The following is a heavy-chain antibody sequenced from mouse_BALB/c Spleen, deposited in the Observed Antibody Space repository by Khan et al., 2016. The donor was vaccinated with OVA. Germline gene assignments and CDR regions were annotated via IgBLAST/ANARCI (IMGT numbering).Heavy chain of an antibody. V-gene: IGHV2-2*02. CDR2: IWSGGST. Sequence: QVQLKESGPGLVQPSQSLSITCTVSGFSLTTYGVHWVRQSPGKGLEWLGVIWSGGSTDYNAAFISRMNISKENSKSQAFFKMNSLQANDTAIYYCARNYDYAEGLAYWGQGTLVTVSS. J-gene: IGHJ3*01. CDR3: ARNYDYAEGLAY. D-gene: IGHD2-4*01. CDR1: GFSLTTYG.